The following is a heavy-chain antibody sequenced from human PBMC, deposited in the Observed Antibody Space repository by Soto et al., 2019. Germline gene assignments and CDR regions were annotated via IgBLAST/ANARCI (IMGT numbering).Heavy chain of an antibody. CDR3: ARDGSYDSSGYYFDY. D-gene: IGHD3-22*01. V-gene: IGHV3-21*01. CDR2: ISSSGSYI. Sequence: EVQLVESGGGLVKPGGSLRLSCAASGFTLSSYSMNWVRQAPGKGLEWVSSISSSGSYIYYADSVKGRFTLSRDNAKNSLYLQMNSLRAEDTAVYYCARDGSYDSSGYYFDYWGQGTLVTVSS. J-gene: IGHJ4*02. CDR1: GFTLSSYS.